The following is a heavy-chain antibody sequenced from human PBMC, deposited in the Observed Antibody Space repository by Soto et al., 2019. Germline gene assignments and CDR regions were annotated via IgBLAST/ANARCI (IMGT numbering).Heavy chain of an antibody. CDR2: IYYSGST. CDR3: ARDNTVTSSPPYDYNYYGMHV. Sequence: SETLSLTCTVSGGSISSGGYYWSWIRQHPGKGLEWIGYIYYSGSTYYNPSLKSRVTISVDTSKNQFSLKLSSVTAADTAVYYCARDNTVTSSPPYDYNYYGMHVWGQGTTVTVPS. CDR1: GGSISSGGYY. D-gene: IGHD4-17*01. V-gene: IGHV4-31*03. J-gene: IGHJ6*02.